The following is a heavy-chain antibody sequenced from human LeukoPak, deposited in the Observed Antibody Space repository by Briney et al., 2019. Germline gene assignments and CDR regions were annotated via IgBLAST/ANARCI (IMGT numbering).Heavy chain of an antibody. Sequence: GGSLRLSCIGAGFTFGDHAMGWARQAPGRGLEWVGFIRRKTYGGTTEYAGSVKGRFTISRDDSNSVANLQMNSLKTEDTAVYYYTRGPIHLSLDYGLDVWGQGTTVTVSS. CDR3: TRGPIHLSLDYGLDV. D-gene: IGHD5-18*01. J-gene: IGHJ6*02. CDR1: GFTFGDHA. V-gene: IGHV3-49*04. CDR2: IRRKTYGGTT.